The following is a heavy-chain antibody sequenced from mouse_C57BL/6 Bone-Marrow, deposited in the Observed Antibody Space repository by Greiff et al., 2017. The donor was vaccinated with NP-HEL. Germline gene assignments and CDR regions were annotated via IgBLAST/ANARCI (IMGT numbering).Heavy chain of an antibody. CDR2: ISDGGSYT. D-gene: IGHD1-1*01. J-gene: IGHJ1*03. CDR1: GFTFSSYA. V-gene: IGHV5-4*01. CDR3: ARDTPITTVWYFDV. Sequence: EVHLVESGGGLVKPGGSLKLSCAASGFTFSSYAMSWVRQTPEKRLEWVATISDGGSYTYYPDNVQGRFPISRDNAKNNLYLQMSHLKSEDTAMYYCARDTPITTVWYFDVWGTGTTVTVSS.